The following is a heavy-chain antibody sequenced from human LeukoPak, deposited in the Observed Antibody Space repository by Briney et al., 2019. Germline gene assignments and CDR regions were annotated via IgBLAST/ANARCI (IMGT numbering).Heavy chain of an antibody. J-gene: IGHJ3*02. V-gene: IGHV4-30-4*01. CDR3: ARVGIAAAGTRPDAFDI. D-gene: IGHD6-13*01. CDR1: GGSISSGDYY. Sequence: SETLSLTCTVSGGSISSGDYYWSWIRQPPGKGLEWIGYIYYSGSTYYNPSLKSRVTISVDTSKNQFSLKLSSVTAADTAVYYCARVGIAAAGTRPDAFDIWGQETMVTVSS. CDR2: IYYSGST.